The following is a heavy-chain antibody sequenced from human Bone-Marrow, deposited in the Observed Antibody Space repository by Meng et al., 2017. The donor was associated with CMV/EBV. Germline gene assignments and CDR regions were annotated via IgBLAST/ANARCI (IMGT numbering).Heavy chain of an antibody. Sequence: QVRMQEQGQGQGKLSVTMASTGTVSGASTSSYYWRWIRPSAGKGLEWIGRIYTSGSTNYNPSLKSRVTMSVDTSKNQFSLKLSSVTAADTAVYYCASELGGGDYAYWGQGTLVTVSS. J-gene: IGHJ4*02. CDR2: IYTSGST. D-gene: IGHD4-17*01. CDR3: ASELGGGDYAY. CDR1: GASTSSYY. V-gene: IGHV4-4*07.